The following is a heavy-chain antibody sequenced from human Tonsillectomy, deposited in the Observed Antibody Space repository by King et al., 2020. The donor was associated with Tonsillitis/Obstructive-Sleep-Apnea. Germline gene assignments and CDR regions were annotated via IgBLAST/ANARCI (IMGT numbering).Heavy chain of an antibody. J-gene: IGHJ4*02. D-gene: IGHD3-10*01. CDR2: IYWDDDK. Sequence: TLQESGPTLVKPTQTLTLTCTFSGFSLSTSGVGVGWIRQPPGKALEWLALIYWDDDKRYSPSLKSRLTITKDTSKNQVVLTMTNMDPVDTATYYCAHRPRDDYYGSGSYYPFDYWGQGTLVTVSS. CDR1: GFSLSTSGVG. V-gene: IGHV2-5*02. CDR3: AHRPRDDYYGSGSYYPFDY.